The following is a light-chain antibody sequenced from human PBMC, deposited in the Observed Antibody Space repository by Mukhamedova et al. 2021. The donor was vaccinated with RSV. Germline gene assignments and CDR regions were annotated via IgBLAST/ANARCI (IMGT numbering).Light chain of an antibody. Sequence: GSSSNIGSNPINWYQQLPGAAPKLLIYSNNQRLSGVPDRFSGSKSGTSASLAISGLQSEDESDYYCGTWDDSLSAYVFVTGTKVT. CDR1: SSNIGSNP. CDR3: GTWDDSLSAYV. V-gene: IGLV1-44*01. J-gene: IGLJ1*01. CDR2: SNN.